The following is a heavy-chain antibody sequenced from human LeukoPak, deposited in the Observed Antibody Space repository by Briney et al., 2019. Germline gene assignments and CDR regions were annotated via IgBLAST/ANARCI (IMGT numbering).Heavy chain of an antibody. V-gene: IGHV4-34*01. D-gene: IGHD3-10*01. CDR2: INHSGST. J-gene: IGHJ6*02. Sequence: SETLSLTCAVYGGSFSGYYWSWIRQPPGKGLEWIGEINHSGSTNYNPSLKSRVTISVDTSKNQSSLKLSSVTAADTAVYYCARDRPITMVRGVITPYGMDVWGRGTTVTVSS. CDR3: ARDRPITMVRGVITPYGMDV. CDR1: GGSFSGYY.